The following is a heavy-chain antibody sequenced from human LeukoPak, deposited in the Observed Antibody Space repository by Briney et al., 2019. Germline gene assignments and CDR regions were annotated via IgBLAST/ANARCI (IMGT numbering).Heavy chain of an antibody. Sequence: GGSLRLSCAASGFTFSSFAMSWVRQAPGKGLEWVSSISASGDSTYYADSVKGRFTISRDNSKNTLYLQMNSLRAEDTAVYYCAKDFVAWYYDSSGPYAYFDLWGRGTLVTVSS. CDR1: GFTFSSFA. CDR2: ISASGDST. V-gene: IGHV3-23*01. J-gene: IGHJ2*01. CDR3: AKDFVAWYYDSSGPYAYFDL. D-gene: IGHD3-22*01.